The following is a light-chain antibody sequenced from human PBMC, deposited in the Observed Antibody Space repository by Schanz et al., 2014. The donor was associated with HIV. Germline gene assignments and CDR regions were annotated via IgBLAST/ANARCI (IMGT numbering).Light chain of an antibody. CDR3: NSYSHSNTYV. V-gene: IGLV2-14*03. CDR2: DVT. Sequence: QSALTQPASVSGSPGQSITISCTGTSSDVGAYNFVSWYQQHPGRAPKLMIYDVTRRPSGVSNRFSGSKSGNTASLTISGLQPEDEADYYCNSYSHSNTYVFGSGTKLTVL. CDR1: SSDVGAYNF. J-gene: IGLJ1*01.